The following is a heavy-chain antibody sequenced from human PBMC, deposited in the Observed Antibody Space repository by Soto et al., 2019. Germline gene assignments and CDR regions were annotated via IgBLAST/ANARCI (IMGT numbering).Heavy chain of an antibody. CDR1: GGSISSSSYY. D-gene: IGHD6-19*01. CDR3: ARPVAPQYSSGWYYFDY. CDR2: IYYSGST. J-gene: IGHJ4*02. V-gene: IGHV4-39*01. Sequence: SETLSLTCTVSGGSISSSSYYWGWIRQPPGKGLEWIGSIYYSGSTYYNPSLKSRVTISVDTSKNQFSLKLSSVTAADTAVYYCARPVAPQYSSGWYYFDYWGQGTLVTVSS.